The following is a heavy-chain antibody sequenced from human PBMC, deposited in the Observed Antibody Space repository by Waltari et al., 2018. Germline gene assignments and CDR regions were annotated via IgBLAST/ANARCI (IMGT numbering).Heavy chain of an antibody. D-gene: IGHD2-15*01. V-gene: IGHV4-4*02. CDR2: IHRSGKA. Sequence: QVQLQESGPGLVKPSGTLSLTCAVSGDSMSNNYWWSWVRQPPGKGLEWIGQIHRSGKANYNPSLASRVTVSIDTSNNQLSLKVTAATTADTAVYYCARDRGKGLYLDSWGQGTLVTVSP. CDR3: ARDRGKGLYLDS. J-gene: IGHJ4*02. CDR1: GDSMSNNYW.